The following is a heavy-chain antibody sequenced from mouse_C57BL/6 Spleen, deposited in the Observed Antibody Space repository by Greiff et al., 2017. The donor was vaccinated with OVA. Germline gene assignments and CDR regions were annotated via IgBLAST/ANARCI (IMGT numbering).Heavy chain of an antibody. CDR1: GYTFTSYW. D-gene: IGHD4-1*01. J-gene: IGHJ4*01. V-gene: IGHV1-50*01. CDR3: ARLTGTGENAMDY. CDR2: IDPSDSYT. Sequence: QVHVKQPGAELVKPGASVKLSCKASGYTFTSYWMQWVKQRPGQGLEWIGEIDPSDSYTNYNQKFKGKATLTVDTSSSTAYMQLSSLTSEDSAVYYCARLTGTGENAMDYWGQGTSVTVSS.